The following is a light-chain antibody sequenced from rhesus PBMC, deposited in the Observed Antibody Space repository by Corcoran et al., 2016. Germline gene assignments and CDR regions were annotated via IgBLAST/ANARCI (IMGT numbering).Light chain of an antibody. J-gene: IGKJ2*01. Sequence: IQMTQSPSSLSASVGDTVTITCRASQGISSWLAWYQQKPGKAPKLRIYKASSLQSGVPSRVSGSGSGTDFTLTISSLQSEDFATYYCQQYSSRPYSVGQGTKVEIK. V-gene: IGKV1-22*01. CDR2: KAS. CDR1: QGISSW. CDR3: QQYSSRPYS.